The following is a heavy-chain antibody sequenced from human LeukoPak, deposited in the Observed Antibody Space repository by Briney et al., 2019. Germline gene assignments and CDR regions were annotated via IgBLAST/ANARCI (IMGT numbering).Heavy chain of an antibody. V-gene: IGHV1-69*05. D-gene: IGHD3-22*01. CDR1: GGTFSSYA. Sequence: SAKVSCKASGGTFSSYAISWVRQAPGQGLEWMGRIIPIFGTANYAQKFQGRVTITTDESTSTAYMELSSLRSEDTAAYYCARSLNYYDSSGYYSPFDIWGQGTMVTVSS. CDR2: IIPIFGTA. J-gene: IGHJ3*02. CDR3: ARSLNYYDSSGYYSPFDI.